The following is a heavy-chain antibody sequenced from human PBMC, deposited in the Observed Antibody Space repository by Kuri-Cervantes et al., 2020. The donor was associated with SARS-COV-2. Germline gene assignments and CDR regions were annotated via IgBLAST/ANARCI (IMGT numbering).Heavy chain of an antibody. D-gene: IGHD3-10*01. J-gene: IGHJ6*02. CDR3: ARVHPGPEFYYGMDV. CDR2: TYYRSKWYN. CDR1: GDSVSGNTAA. Sequence: SCAISGDSVSGNTAAWNWIRQSPSRGLEWLGRTYYRSKWYNDYAVSVKSRITINPDTSKNQFSLHLNSVTPEDTAVYYCARVHPGPEFYYGMDVWGQGTTVTVSS. V-gene: IGHV6-1*01.